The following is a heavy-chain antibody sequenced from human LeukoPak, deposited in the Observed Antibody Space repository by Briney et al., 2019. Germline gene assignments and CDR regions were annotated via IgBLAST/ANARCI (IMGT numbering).Heavy chain of an antibody. J-gene: IGHJ4*02. CDR3: GKRLGDGTDPFQY. CDR2: ISSSSSYI. CDR1: GFTFSSYS. Sequence: PGGSLRLSCAASGFTFSSYSMNWVRQAPGKGLEWVSSISSSSSYIYYADSVRGRFIISRDNSKNTLYLQMSSLRAEDTAVYYCGKRLGDGTDPFQYWGQGTLVTVSS. V-gene: IGHV3-21*01. D-gene: IGHD3-16*01.